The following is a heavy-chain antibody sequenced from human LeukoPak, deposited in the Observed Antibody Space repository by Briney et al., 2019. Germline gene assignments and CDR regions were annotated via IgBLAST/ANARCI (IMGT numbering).Heavy chain of an antibody. Sequence: ASVKVSCKASGYTFTSYAMHWVRQAPGQRLEWMGWINAGNGNTKYSQEFQGRVTITRDTSASTAYMELNSLRFEDMAVYYCARDLLGYNNYYMDVWGKGTTVTVSS. CDR3: ARDLLGYNNYYMDV. V-gene: IGHV1-3*03. D-gene: IGHD3-10*01. J-gene: IGHJ6*03. CDR2: INAGNGNT. CDR1: GYTFTSYA.